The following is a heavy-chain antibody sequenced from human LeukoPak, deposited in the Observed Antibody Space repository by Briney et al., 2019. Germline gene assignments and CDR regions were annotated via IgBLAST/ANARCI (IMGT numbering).Heavy chain of an antibody. CDR3: AKHGPFDYGDHFDY. V-gene: IGHV3-30*18. CDR2: ISYDGSNK. Sequence: GGSLRLACAASGFTFSSYGMHWVRQAPGKGLEWVAVISYDGSNKYYADSVKGRFTISRDNSKNTLYLQMNSLRAEDTAVYYCAKHGPFDYGDHFDYWGQGTLVTVSS. J-gene: IGHJ4*02. D-gene: IGHD4-17*01. CDR1: GFTFSSYG.